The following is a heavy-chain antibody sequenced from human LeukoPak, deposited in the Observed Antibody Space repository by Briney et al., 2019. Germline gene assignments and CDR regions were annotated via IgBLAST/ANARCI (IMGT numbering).Heavy chain of an antibody. J-gene: IGHJ4*02. Sequence: GGSLRLSCAASGFTFDDYAMHWVRQAPGKGLEWVSGISWNSGSIGYADSVKGRFTISRDNAKDSLYLQMNSLRADDTAVYYCARDSASYYYGSGSYWGLFDYWGQGTLVTVSS. CDR1: GFTFDDYA. D-gene: IGHD3-10*01. CDR2: ISWNSGSI. CDR3: ARDSASYYYGSGSYWGLFDY. V-gene: IGHV3-9*01.